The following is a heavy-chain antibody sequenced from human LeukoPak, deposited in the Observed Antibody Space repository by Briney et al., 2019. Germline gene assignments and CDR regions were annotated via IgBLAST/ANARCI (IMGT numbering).Heavy chain of an antibody. J-gene: IGHJ1*01. Sequence: GGSLRLSCAASGFTFSSYSMTWVRQAPGKGLEWVGRIRSRADGGTAEYATAVEGRFTISRDDSTNTLYLHMSNVKTEDTAVYYCAKHIYGVVSIQQWGQGTLVTVSS. CDR1: GFTFSSYS. CDR2: IRSRADGGTA. V-gene: IGHV3-15*01. D-gene: IGHD3-22*01. CDR3: AKHIYGVVSIQQ.